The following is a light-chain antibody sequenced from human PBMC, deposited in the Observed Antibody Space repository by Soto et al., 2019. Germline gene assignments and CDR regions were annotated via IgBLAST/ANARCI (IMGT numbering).Light chain of an antibody. J-gene: IGKJ5*01. Sequence: EIVLTQSPGTLSLSPGERATLSCRASQSVSSSYLAWYQQKPGQAPRLLIYAASSRPTGIPDRFSGSGSGTDFPLTISRQEAEDFAVYYCQQYGSSSTFGQGTRLEIK. CDR1: QSVSSSY. CDR2: AAS. V-gene: IGKV3-20*01. CDR3: QQYGSSST.